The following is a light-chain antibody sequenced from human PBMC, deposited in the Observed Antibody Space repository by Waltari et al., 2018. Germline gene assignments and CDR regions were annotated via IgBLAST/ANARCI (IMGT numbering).Light chain of an antibody. CDR2: YNN. V-gene: IGLV1-44*01. Sequence: QSVLTQPPSASGPPGQRVTISCSGGRSNIGRNTVNWYQHVPGTAPKLLVYYNNPRPSGVPDRVSGSTSGTSASLAISGLQSADEATYYCSVWDDSLNGVVFGGGTKLAVL. CDR1: RSNIGRNT. J-gene: IGLJ2*01. CDR3: SVWDDSLNGVV.